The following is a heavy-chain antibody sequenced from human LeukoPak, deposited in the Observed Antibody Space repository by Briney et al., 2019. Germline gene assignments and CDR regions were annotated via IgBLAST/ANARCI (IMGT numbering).Heavy chain of an antibody. CDR1: GFTFSSYW. V-gene: IGHV3-7*01. Sequence: PGGSLRLSCAASGFTFSSYWMSWVRQAPGRGLEWVANIKQDGSEKYYVDSVKGRFTISRDNAKNSLYLQMNSLRAEDTAVYYCARVYTIFGVVHSGANYWGQGTLVTVSS. CDR3: ARVYTIFGVVHSGANY. J-gene: IGHJ4*02. D-gene: IGHD3-3*01. CDR2: IKQDGSEK.